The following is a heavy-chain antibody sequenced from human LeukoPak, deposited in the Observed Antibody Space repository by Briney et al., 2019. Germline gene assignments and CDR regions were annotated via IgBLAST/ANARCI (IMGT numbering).Heavy chain of an antibody. CDR1: GFNFKNYW. Sequence: PGGSLRLSCAASGFNFKNYWMHWVRQAPGKGLEWVSRIINDGSSTTYADSVKGRFTISRDNAKDTLYLQMNSLRAEDTAVYYCARGPLGDYWGQGTLVTVSS. J-gene: IGHJ4*02. CDR2: IINDGSST. V-gene: IGHV3-74*01. CDR3: ARGPLGDY. D-gene: IGHD3-10*01.